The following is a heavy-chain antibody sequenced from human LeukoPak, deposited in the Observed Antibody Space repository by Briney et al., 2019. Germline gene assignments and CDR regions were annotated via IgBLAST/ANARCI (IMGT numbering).Heavy chain of an antibody. CDR3: ARDWAGGLFDY. V-gene: IGHV3-48*01. J-gene: IGHJ4*02. CDR2: ISSSSSIM. Sequence: GGSLRLSCAASGFNFSATYMTWIRQAPGKGLEWVSLISSSSSIMFYADSVKGRFTISRDNAKNSLYLQMNSLRAEDTAVYYCARDWAGGLFDYWGQGTLVTVSS. D-gene: IGHD3-16*01. CDR1: GFNFSATY.